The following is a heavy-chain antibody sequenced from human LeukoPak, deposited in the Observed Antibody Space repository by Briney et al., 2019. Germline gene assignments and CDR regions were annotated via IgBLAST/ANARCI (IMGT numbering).Heavy chain of an antibody. D-gene: IGHD2-2*02. CDR3: ARTSVAAAISPYYFDY. V-gene: IGHV3-21*01. Sequence: GRSLRLSCAASGFTFSSYSMNWVRQAPGKGLEWVSFISSSSNYRYYADSVKGRFTISRDNAKNSLYLQMASLRAEDTAVYYCARTSVAAAISPYYFDYWGQGTLVTVSS. CDR1: GFTFSSYS. CDR2: ISSSSNYR. J-gene: IGHJ4*02.